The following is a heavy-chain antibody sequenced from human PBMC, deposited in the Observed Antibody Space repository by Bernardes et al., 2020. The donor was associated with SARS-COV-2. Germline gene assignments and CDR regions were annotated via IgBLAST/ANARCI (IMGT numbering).Heavy chain of an antibody. V-gene: IGHV3-66*01. CDR1: GFTVSSNY. J-gene: IGHJ6*02. Sequence: GGSLRLSCLASGFTVSSNYMSWVRQAPGKGLEWVSVIYSGGSTYYADSVKGRFTISRDNSKNTLYLQMNSLRAEDTAVYYCARVGLGGSYYDYYYYGMDVWGQGTTVTVSS. CDR3: ARVGLGGSYYDYYYYGMDV. D-gene: IGHD1-26*01. CDR2: IYSGGST.